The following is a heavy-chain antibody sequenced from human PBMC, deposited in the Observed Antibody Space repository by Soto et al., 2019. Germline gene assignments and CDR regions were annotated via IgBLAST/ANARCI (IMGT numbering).Heavy chain of an antibody. V-gene: IGHV4-39*07. J-gene: IGHJ4*02. CDR3: ARGQWLDNN. D-gene: IGHD6-19*01. CDR2: IYRGGST. Sequence: SETLSLTWTVSGGSISSSSYYWGWVRQPPGKGLEWIGKIYRGGSTNYNPSLKSRVTISVDTSKNQFSLKLTSVTAADTAVYYCARGQWLDNNWGQGTRVTVPQ. CDR1: GGSISSSSYY.